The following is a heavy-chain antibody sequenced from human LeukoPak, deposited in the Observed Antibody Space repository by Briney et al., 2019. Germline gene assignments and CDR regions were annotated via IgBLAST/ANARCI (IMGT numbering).Heavy chain of an antibody. CDR2: ISSSSSYT. D-gene: IGHD4-23*01. Sequence: PGGSLRLSCAASGFTFSDYYMSWIRQAPGKGLEWVSYISSSSSYTNYADSVKGRFTISRDNAKNSLYLQMNSLRAEDTAVYYCARGRWLDPIHWYFDLWGRGTLVTVSS. CDR1: GFTFSDYY. V-gene: IGHV3-11*03. CDR3: ARGRWLDPIHWYFDL. J-gene: IGHJ2*01.